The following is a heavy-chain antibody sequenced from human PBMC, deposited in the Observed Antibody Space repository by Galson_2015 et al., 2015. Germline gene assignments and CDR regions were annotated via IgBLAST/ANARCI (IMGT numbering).Heavy chain of an antibody. D-gene: IGHD1-26*01. J-gene: IGHJ4*02. CDR2: IAHDGSSD. Sequence: SLRLSCAASGFTFSGYAMHWVRQAPGKGLEWVAVIAHDGSSDQYADSVKGRFTISRDNSKSTLYLQMNSLRAEDTAVYYCAKENPGWEVPKDYWGQGTLVTVSS. CDR1: GFTFSGYA. CDR3: AKENPGWEVPKDY. V-gene: IGHV3-30*18.